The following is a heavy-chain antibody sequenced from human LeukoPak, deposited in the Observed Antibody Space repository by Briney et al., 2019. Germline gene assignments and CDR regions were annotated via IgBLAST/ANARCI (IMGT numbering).Heavy chain of an antibody. D-gene: IGHD6-6*01. V-gene: IGHV4-39*07. CDR3: ARGGSSSYRYYYYYYMDV. CDR2: IYYSGST. Sequence: SETLSLTCSVSGDSISTSSYYWGWIRQPPGKGLEWIGTIYYSGSTYYNPSLKSRVTISVDTSKNQFSLKLSSVTAADTAVYYCARGGSSSYRYYYYYYMDVWGKGTTVTVSS. CDR1: GDSISTSSYY. J-gene: IGHJ6*03.